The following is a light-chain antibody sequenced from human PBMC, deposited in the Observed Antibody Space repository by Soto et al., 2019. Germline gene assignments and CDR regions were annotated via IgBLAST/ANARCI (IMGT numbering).Light chain of an antibody. CDR2: DVS. V-gene: IGLV2-14*01. Sequence: QSALTQPASVSGSPGQSITISCTGTSSDVGGYNYVSWYQQHPGNASKLIIYDVSDRPSGVSDRFSGSKSGNTASLTISGLQAEDEADYFCSSYASSITSVLFGGGTKLTVL. CDR3: SSYASSITSVL. CDR1: SSDVGGYNY. J-gene: IGLJ2*01.